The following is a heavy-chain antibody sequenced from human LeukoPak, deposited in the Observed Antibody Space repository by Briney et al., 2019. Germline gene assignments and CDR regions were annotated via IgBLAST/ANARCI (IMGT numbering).Heavy chain of an antibody. CDR3: ARDPSLRYFDWSNWFDP. J-gene: IGHJ5*02. CDR2: ISAYNGNT. CDR1: GYTFTSYG. V-gene: IGHV1-18*01. D-gene: IGHD3-9*01. Sequence: ASVKVSCKASGYTFTSYGISWVRQAPGQGLEWMGWISAYNGNTNYAQKLQGRVTMTTDTSMSTAYMELRSLRSDDTAVYYCARDPSLRYFDWSNWFDPWGQGTLVTVSS.